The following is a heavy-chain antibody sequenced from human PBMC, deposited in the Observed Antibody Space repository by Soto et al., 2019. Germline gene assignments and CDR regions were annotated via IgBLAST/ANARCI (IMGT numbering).Heavy chain of an antibody. CDR2: INVYNGNT. D-gene: IGHD3-10*01. J-gene: IGHJ5*02. Sequence: QVQLAQSGGEVKKPGASVKVSCKASGYTFTNYGIGWVRQAPGQGLEWMGWINVYNGNTKYAQKVQGRVTMTTDTSTSTAYMELRSLRSDDTAVYYCARGVGSGSYYNQYNWFDPWGQGTLVTVSS. V-gene: IGHV1-18*01. CDR3: ARGVGSGSYYNQYNWFDP. CDR1: GYTFTNYG.